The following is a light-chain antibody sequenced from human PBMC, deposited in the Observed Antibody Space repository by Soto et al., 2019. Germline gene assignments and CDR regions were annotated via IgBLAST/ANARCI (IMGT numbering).Light chain of an antibody. CDR1: KDDIGVYDS. CDR3: NTYAGSNTNG. Sequence: QSVLTQPPSASGSPGQSVTISCTGTKDDIGVYDSVSWYQHHPGKAPRLIIYEVVQRPSGLPDRFSGSKSGNTASLTVSRLQAADEADYFCNTYAGSNTNGFGSGTKVNVL. J-gene: IGLJ1*01. CDR2: EVV. V-gene: IGLV2-8*01.